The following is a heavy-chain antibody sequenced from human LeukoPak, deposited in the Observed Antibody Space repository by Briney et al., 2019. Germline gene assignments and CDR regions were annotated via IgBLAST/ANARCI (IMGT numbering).Heavy chain of an antibody. J-gene: IGHJ6*03. V-gene: IGHV1-18*01. CDR2: ISAYNGNT. Sequence: GASVKVSCKASGYTFTSYGISWVRQAPGQGLEWMGWISAYNGNTNYAQKLQGRVTMTTDTSTSTAYMELRSLRSDDTAVYYCARDSLGYYDSSGSYPSNYYYYMDVWGKGTTVTVSS. CDR3: ARDSLGYYDSSGSYPSNYYYYMDV. D-gene: IGHD3-22*01. CDR1: GYTFTSYG.